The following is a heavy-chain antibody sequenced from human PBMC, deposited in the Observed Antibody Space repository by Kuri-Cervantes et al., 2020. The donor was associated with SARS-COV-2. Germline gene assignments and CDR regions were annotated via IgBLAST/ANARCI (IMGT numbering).Heavy chain of an antibody. D-gene: IGHD6-19*01. CDR1: GGTFSSYA. Sequence: GGSLRLSCKASGGTFSSYAISWVRQAPGQGLEWMGWISAYNGNTNYAQKLQGRVTMTTDTSTSTAYMELRSLRSDDTAVYYCARDLGAPRDPQRIAVAEGVPDYWGQGTLVTVSS. J-gene: IGHJ4*02. CDR3: ARDLGAPRDPQRIAVAEGVPDY. CDR2: ISAYNGNT. V-gene: IGHV1-18*01.